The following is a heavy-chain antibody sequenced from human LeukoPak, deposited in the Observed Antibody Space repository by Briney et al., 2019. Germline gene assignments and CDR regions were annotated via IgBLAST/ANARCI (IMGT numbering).Heavy chain of an antibody. V-gene: IGHV4-59*12. CDR3: ARVVIATRGPLDI. J-gene: IGHJ3*02. CDR1: GGSISSYY. Sequence: SETLSLTCTVSGGSISSYYWSWIRQPPGKGLEWIGYIYYSGSTNYNPSLKSRVTISVDRSKNQFSLKLSSVTAADTAVYYCARVVIATRGPLDIWGQGTMVTVSS. D-gene: IGHD2-21*01. CDR2: IYYSGST.